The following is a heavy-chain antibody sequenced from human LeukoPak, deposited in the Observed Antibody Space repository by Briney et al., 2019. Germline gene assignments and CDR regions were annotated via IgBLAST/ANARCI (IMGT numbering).Heavy chain of an antibody. D-gene: IGHD3-16*01. CDR1: GFTFSSYS. CDR2: ITASGTAM. Sequence: SGGSLRLSCAASGFTFSSYSMNWVRQATGKGLEWVSHITASGTAMFYADSVKGRFTISRDNAKNSLYLQMSNLRAEDTAVYFCARGGGLDVWGQGATVTVSS. V-gene: IGHV3-48*01. CDR3: ARGGGLDV. J-gene: IGHJ6*02.